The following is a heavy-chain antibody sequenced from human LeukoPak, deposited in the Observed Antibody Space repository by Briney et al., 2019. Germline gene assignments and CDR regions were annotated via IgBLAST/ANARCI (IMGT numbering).Heavy chain of an antibody. CDR3: AREASGYDYSPFFDY. CDR2: IYYSGST. Sequence: SQTLSLTCTVSGGSISSGDYYWSWIRQPPGKGLEWIGYIYYSGSTYYNPSLKSRVTISVDTSKNQFSLKLSSVTAADTAVYYCAREASGYDYSPFFDYWGQGTLVTVSS. D-gene: IGHD5-12*01. CDR1: GGSISSGDYY. J-gene: IGHJ4*02. V-gene: IGHV4-30-4*01.